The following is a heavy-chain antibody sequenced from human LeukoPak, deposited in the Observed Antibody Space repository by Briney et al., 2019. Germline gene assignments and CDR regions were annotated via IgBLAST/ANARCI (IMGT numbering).Heavy chain of an antibody. V-gene: IGHV3-23*01. D-gene: IGHD6-19*01. CDR2: ITGGGGGGGT. CDR3: TKESDISVAGYAEYFQH. J-gene: IGHJ1*01. Sequence: GGSLRLSCAASGFPFSSYAMNWVRQAPGKGLEWVSAITGGGGGGGTYYRDSVKGRFSISRDNSKNTVYLQMNSLRAEDTAVYYCTKESDISVAGYAEYFQHWGQGTLVTVSS. CDR1: GFPFSSYA.